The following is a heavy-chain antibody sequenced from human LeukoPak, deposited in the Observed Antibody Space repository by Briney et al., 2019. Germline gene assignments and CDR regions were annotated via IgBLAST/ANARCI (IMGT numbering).Heavy chain of an antibody. D-gene: IGHD3-16*01. CDR3: ARGVWGIDY. CDR1: GGSISSSNW. V-gene: IGHV4-4*02. Sequence: SETLSLTCTVSGGSISSSNWWSWVRQSPGRGLEWIGKIYHSGSTDYNPSLKSRVTISVDKSKNQFSLKLTSVTAADTAVYYCARGVWGIDYWGQGTLVTVSS. J-gene: IGHJ4*02. CDR2: IYHSGST.